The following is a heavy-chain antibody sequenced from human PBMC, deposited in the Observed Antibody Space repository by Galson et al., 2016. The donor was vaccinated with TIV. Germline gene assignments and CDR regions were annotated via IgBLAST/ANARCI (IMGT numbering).Heavy chain of an antibody. Sequence: SLRLSCAASGFTFNRYAMTWVRQAPGKGLEWVSTVSASGLSTYYTDSVKGRFTISRDDSKNTAYLQMNSLKTEDTAVYYCTRQQPGIAAPGTMWFDPWGQGTLVTVSS. CDR3: TRQQPGIAAPGTMWFDP. J-gene: IGHJ5*02. CDR2: VSASGLST. D-gene: IGHD6-13*01. CDR1: GFTFNRYA. V-gene: IGHV3-23*01.